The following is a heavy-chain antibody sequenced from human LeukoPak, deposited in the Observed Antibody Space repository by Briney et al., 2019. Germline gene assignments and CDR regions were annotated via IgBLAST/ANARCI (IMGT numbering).Heavy chain of an antibody. V-gene: IGHV4-59*08. CDR2: VFYSGST. CDR1: GVSISSYY. Sequence: PSETLSLTRTVSGVSISSYYWSWIRQPPGKGLEWIGYVFYSGSTNYNPSLKSRVTMSLGTSKNQISLKLSSMTAADTAMYYCARHTTVVPPHYFDYWGQGTLVTVSS. J-gene: IGHJ4*02. CDR3: ARHTTVVPPHYFDY. D-gene: IGHD4-23*01.